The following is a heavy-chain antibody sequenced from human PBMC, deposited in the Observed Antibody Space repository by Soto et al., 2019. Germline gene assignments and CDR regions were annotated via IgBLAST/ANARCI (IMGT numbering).Heavy chain of an antibody. Sequence: QVHLQESGPGLVKPSQTLSLSCTVSGDSISSPHYYWTWIRQPPGKGLEWVGYIYYPGNNFYNPALMSRVAMSVDPSTNQFSLKLASVTDADTAVYFCAREPKQNYDSSPWNGGFDSWGPGTLVTVSS. V-gene: IGHV4-30-4*01. CDR2: IYYPGNN. CDR1: GDSISSPHYY. CDR3: AREPKQNYDSSPWNGGFDS. J-gene: IGHJ4*02. D-gene: IGHD3-22*01.